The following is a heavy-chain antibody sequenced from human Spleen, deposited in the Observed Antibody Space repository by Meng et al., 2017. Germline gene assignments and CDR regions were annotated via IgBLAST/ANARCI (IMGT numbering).Heavy chain of an antibody. D-gene: IGHD2-15*01. CDR3: AREGVRACSGGSCYSAYYYYGMDV. CDR1: GFTFNSYA. V-gene: IGHV3-30*04. J-gene: IGHJ6*02. CDR2: ISYDGSNR. Sequence: GGSLRLSCAASGFTFNSYAMHWVRQAPGKGLEWVAVISYDGSNRHYADSVKGRFTISRDNAKNSLYLQMNSLRAEDTAVYYCAREGVRACSGGSCYSAYYYYGMDVWGQGTTVTVSS.